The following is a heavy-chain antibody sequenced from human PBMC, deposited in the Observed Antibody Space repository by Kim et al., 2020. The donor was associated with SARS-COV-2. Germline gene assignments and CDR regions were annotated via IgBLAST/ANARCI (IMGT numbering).Heavy chain of an antibody. Sequence: GGSLRLSCAVSGFTFSNYGMHWVRQAPGKGLEWVAVIWYDGNNRYYADSVKGRFTISRDNSRNTLYLQMNNLRAEDTAVYYCARDPEAYCGGDCWGAFDIWGQGTMVTVSS. CDR3: ARDPEAYCGGDCWGAFDI. CDR1: GFTFSNYG. V-gene: IGHV3-33*01. J-gene: IGHJ3*02. D-gene: IGHD2-21*01. CDR2: IWYDGNNR.